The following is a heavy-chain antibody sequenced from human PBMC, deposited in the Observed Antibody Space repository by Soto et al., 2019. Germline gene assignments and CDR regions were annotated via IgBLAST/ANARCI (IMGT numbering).Heavy chain of an antibody. CDR2: SSGSDYRT. V-gene: IGHV3-23*01. CDR3: VGDYGGLEGFDV. J-gene: IGHJ3*01. D-gene: IGHD4-17*01. CDR1: VGSGFTFTDYA. Sequence: EVQLLESGGGLVQPGGSLRLSCVASVGSGFTFTDYAMAWVRQAPEKGLEWVSGSSGSDYRTYYAHSVKGRSTISRDNSKNMLFLQMNSLRAEDTAIYYCVGDYGGLEGFDVWGQGTMVTVSS.